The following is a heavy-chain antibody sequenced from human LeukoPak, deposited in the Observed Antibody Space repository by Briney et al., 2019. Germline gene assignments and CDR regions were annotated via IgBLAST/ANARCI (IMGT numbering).Heavy chain of an antibody. CDR3: AKGSAERFYYGAESTGPH. J-gene: IGHJ4*02. Sequence: PGGSLRLSCAASGFTFNRYGMHWVRQAPGKGLEWVAVISYDGSNKYYADSVKGRFTISRDNSKNTLSLQMNSLRGEDTAVYYCAKGSAERFYYGAESTGPHWGQGILVTVSP. V-gene: IGHV3-30*18. D-gene: IGHD3-10*01. CDR2: ISYDGSNK. CDR1: GFTFNRYG.